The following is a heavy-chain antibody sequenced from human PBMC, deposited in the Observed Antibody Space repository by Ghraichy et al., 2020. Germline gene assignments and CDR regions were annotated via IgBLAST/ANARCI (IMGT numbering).Heavy chain of an antibody. Sequence: GGSLRLSCAASGFTFSDYAMSWVRQAPGKGLEWVSVISGNGGRAYYADSVKGRFTISRDNSKNTLYLQMNSLRVEDTAVYYCAKGTNYDFWSGDRPYYGMDVWGQGTTVTVSS. J-gene: IGHJ6*02. CDR2: ISGNGGRA. D-gene: IGHD3-3*01. V-gene: IGHV3-23*01. CDR1: GFTFSDYA. CDR3: AKGTNYDFWSGDRPYYGMDV.